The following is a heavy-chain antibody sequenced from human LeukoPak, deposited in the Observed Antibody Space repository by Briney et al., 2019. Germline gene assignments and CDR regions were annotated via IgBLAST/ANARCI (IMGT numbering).Heavy chain of an antibody. CDR3: VRLWFGEFI. D-gene: IGHD3-10*01. CDR1: GFTFSNAFTNAW. J-gene: IGHJ3*02. V-gene: IGHV3-15*01. Sequence: GGSLRLSCTASGFTFSNAFTNAWMSWVRQAPGKGLECVGRIKSKTYGGTTDYAAPVKGRFSISRDDSKNTLYLQMNSLKIEDTAVCYCVRLWFGEFIWGQGTMVSVSS. CDR2: IKSKTYGGTT.